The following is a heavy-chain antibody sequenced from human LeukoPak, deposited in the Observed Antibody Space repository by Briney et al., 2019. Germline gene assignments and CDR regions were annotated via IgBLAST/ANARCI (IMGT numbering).Heavy chain of an antibody. CDR3: AKDVYSSSWYAFDY. D-gene: IGHD6-13*01. J-gene: IGHJ4*02. V-gene: IGHV1-69*04. CDR2: IIPVLGIT. CDR1: GGTFSSYT. Sequence: SVKVSCKASGGTFSSYTINWVRQAPGQGLEWMGKIIPVLGITNYAQKFQGKVTITADKSTSTAYMELSSLRSEDTAVYYCAKDVYSSSWYAFDYWGQGTLVTVSS.